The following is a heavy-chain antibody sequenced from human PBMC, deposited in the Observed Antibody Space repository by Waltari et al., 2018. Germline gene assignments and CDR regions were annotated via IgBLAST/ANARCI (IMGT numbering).Heavy chain of an antibody. J-gene: IGHJ3*01. CDR1: GVSITSNRHY. V-gene: IGHV4-39*02. CDR2: LSYTGAT. CDR3: ATYIGASVGTAAFDV. D-gene: IGHD5-12*01. Sequence: QLQLQESGPGLVKPSETLSLTCSVSGVSITSNRHYWGWIRQPPGQGLEWIGTLSYTGATYSIPSLQSRVTISRDTSKNHLSLTLGSVTAADTAVYYCATYIGASVGTAAFDVWGQGTMVTVSS.